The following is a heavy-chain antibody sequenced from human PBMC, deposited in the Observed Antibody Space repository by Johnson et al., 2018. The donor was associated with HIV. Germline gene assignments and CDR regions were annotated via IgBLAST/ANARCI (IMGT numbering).Heavy chain of an antibody. CDR2: IASLGDNT. Sequence: VQLVESGGGVVKPGESLRLSCAPSGFTFSRHPMHWVRQAPGKGLEHVATIASLGDNTYYADSVKGRFTISRDNFKNMLYLQMGSLRPDDTAVYYCARRRDTLNIWQESFDVWGQGTVVTVSS. J-gene: IGHJ3*01. D-gene: IGHD5-18*01. V-gene: IGHV3-64*07. CDR3: ARRRDTLNIWQESFDV. CDR1: GFTFSRHP.